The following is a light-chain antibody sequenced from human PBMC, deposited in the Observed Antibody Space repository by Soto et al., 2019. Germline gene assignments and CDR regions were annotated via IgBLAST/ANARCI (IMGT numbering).Light chain of an antibody. CDR2: DVT. Sequence: QSVLTQPRSVSGSPGQSVTISCTGTGSDVGDYDFVSWYRQYPGEAPRVMIYDVTKRPSGVPDRFSASKSGNTASLTISGLQAEDEADYYCCSYAGSYTRYVFGSGTKVTVL. CDR1: GSDVGDYDF. CDR3: CSYAGSYTRYV. J-gene: IGLJ1*01. V-gene: IGLV2-11*01.